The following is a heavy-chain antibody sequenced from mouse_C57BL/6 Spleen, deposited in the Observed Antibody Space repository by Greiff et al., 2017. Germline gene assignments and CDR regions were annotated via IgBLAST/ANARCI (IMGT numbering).Heavy chain of an antibody. CDR1: GYTFTGYW. CDR3: ARSGSWLYDYDEDY. CDR2: ILPGSGST. D-gene: IGHD2-4*01. V-gene: IGHV1-9*01. Sequence: VMLVESGAELMKPGASVKLSCKATGYTFTGYWIEWVKQRPGHGLEWIGEILPGSGSTNYNEKFKGKATFPADTTSSTAYMQLCSLTTEDSAIYYCARSGSWLYDYDEDYWGQGTTLTVSS. J-gene: IGHJ2*01.